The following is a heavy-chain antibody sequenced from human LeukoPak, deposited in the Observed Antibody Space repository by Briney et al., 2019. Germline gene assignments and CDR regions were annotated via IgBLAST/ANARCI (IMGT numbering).Heavy chain of an antibody. D-gene: IGHD2-21*02. CDR3: ASAIGYCGGDCYSDY. CDR2: ISSSGTTI. V-gene: IGHV3-48*03. Sequence: GGSLRLSCAASGFIFSSYEMTWVRQAPGKGLEWVSYISSSGTTIYYADSVKGRFTISRDNAMNSLYLQMNSLRADDTAVYYCASAIGYCGGDCYSDYWGQGTLVTVSS. J-gene: IGHJ4*02. CDR1: GFIFSSYE.